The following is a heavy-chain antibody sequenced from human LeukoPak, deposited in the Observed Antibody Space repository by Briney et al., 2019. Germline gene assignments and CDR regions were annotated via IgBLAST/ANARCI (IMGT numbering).Heavy chain of an antibody. CDR1: GGSIGTYY. CDR2: IYVTGT. CDR3: ARHIGGGIEDMDV. V-gene: IGHV4-59*08. D-gene: IGHD3-16*02. J-gene: IGHJ6*03. Sequence: SETLSLTCTVSGGSIGTYYWSWIRQSPGKGLEWIGYIYVTGTRYNPYLQSRVTISVDRSRNQFFLKMSSVTAADAAVYYCARHIGGGIEDMDVWGKGTKVIVSS.